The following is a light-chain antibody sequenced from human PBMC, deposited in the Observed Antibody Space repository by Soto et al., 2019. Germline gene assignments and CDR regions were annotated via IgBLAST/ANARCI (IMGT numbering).Light chain of an antibody. CDR3: CSYVGATTYV. V-gene: IGLV2-23*01. CDR1: SSNIGGYNV. J-gene: IGLJ1*01. Sequence: QSALTQPASVSGSPGQSITISCSGTSSNIGGYNVVSWYQQHPGKAPKVLIYEAIKQPSGVSNRFSGSISGTTASLTISGLQADDEADYYCCSYVGATTYVFGRGTKLTV. CDR2: EAI.